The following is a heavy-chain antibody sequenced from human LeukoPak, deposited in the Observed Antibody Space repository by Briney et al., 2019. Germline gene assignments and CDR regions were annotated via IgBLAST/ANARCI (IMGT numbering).Heavy chain of an antibody. J-gene: IGHJ3*02. CDR2: IGGGGTTI. CDR1: GFTFSDYY. V-gene: IGHV3-11*04. Sequence: PGGSLRLSCAASGFTFSDYYMAWIRQAPGKGLEWLSYIGGGGTTISYADSVKGRITISRDNAKNSLFLQMNSLRAEDTAVYYCAGTKDDAFDIWGQGTMVTVSS. CDR3: AGTKDDAFDI.